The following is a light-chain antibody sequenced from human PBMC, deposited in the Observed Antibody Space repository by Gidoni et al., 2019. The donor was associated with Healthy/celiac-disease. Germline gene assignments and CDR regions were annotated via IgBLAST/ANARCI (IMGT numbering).Light chain of an antibody. Sequence: EIVLTQSPGTLSLSPGERATISCRASQSVSSSYLAWYQQKPGQAPRLLIYGASSRATGIPDRFSGSGSGTDFTLTISRLEPEDFSVYYCQQYVSSPFTFGPGTKVDIK. CDR2: GAS. J-gene: IGKJ3*01. V-gene: IGKV3-20*01. CDR3: QQYVSSPFT. CDR1: QSVSSSY.